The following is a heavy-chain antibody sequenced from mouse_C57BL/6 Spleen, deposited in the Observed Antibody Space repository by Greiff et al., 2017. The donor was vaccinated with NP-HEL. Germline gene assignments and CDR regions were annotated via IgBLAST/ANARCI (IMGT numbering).Heavy chain of an antibody. CDR1: GYTFTSYW. J-gene: IGHJ4*01. CDR3: ARYPYGSSTMDY. CDR2: IDPSDSYT. D-gene: IGHD1-1*01. V-gene: IGHV1-50*01. Sequence: VQLQQSGAELVKSGASVKLSCKASGYTFTSYWMQWVKQRPGQGLEWIGEIDPSDSYTNYNQKFKGKATLTVDTSSSTAYMQLSSLTSEDSAVYYCARYPYGSSTMDYWGQGTSVTVSS.